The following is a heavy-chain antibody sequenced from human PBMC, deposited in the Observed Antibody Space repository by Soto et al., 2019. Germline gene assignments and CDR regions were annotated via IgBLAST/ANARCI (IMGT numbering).Heavy chain of an antibody. CDR3: ARDKPFSAGY. CDR1: GYTFLDFY. CDR2: INPSGGGT. D-gene: IGHD3-3*02. V-gene: IGHV1-46*01. Sequence: QVQLVQSGTEVKKPGASVKVSCKASGYTFLDFYIHWVRQAPGQGLEWMGFINPSGGGTTYAQQFQGRLTMTRDPSTSTVYMELISLRSADTAIYYCARDKPFSAGYWGQGTLVT. J-gene: IGHJ4*02.